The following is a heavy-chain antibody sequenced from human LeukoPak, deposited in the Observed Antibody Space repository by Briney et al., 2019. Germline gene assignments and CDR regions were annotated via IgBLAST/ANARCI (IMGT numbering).Heavy chain of an antibody. Sequence: PGGSLRLSCAASGFTFSSYEMNWVRQAPGKGLEWVAVISYDGSNKYYADSVKGRFTISRDNSKNTLYLQMNSLRAEDTAVYYCARDRGYSYGLDYWGQGTLVTVSS. CDR2: ISYDGSNK. J-gene: IGHJ4*02. D-gene: IGHD5-18*01. V-gene: IGHV3-30*04. CDR3: ARDRGYSYGLDY. CDR1: GFTFSSYE.